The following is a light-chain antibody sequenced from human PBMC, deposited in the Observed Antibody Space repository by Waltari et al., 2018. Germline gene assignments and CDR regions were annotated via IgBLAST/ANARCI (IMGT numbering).Light chain of an antibody. CDR2: EGS. CDR1: SSDVGNYNL. J-gene: IGLJ1*01. CDR3: CSYAGSFTYV. V-gene: IGLV2-23*01. Sequence: QSALTQPASVSGSPGQSLTISCTGTSSDVGNYNLVSWYQQYPGKAPKLMIYEGSKRPSGVSNRFSGSKSGNTASLTISGLQAEDEADYYCCSYAGSFTYVFGTGTKVTVL.